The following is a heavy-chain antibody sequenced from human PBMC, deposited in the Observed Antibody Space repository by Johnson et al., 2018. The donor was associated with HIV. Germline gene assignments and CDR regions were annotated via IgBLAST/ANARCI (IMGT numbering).Heavy chain of an antibody. J-gene: IGHJ3*02. CDR2: ISDDRCNK. Sequence: QVQLVESGGGVVQPGRSLRLSCAASGFTFSSFGMHWVRQDPGKGLEWMTIISDDRCNKNYADSVTGRFTVSRDNSKNTLYLHMNSLRAEDTAVYYCARTNSGSYYHPGAFDIWGQGTMVTVSS. D-gene: IGHD3-10*01. CDR3: ARTNSGSYYHPGAFDI. V-gene: IGHV3-30*03. CDR1: GFTFSSFG.